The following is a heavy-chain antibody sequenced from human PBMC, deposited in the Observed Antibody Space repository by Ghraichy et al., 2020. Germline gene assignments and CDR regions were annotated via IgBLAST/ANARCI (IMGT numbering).Heavy chain of an antibody. CDR3: TKTYYDILTASFDP. CDR1: GGSISSSNYY. Sequence: SETLSLTCTVSGGSISSSNYYWGWIRQPPGKGLEWIGSIYYSGSTYYSPSLKHRVTISVDTSKNQFSLRLSSVTTADTAVYYCTKTYYDILTASFDPWGHGPLVTVSS. D-gene: IGHD3-9*01. V-gene: IGHV4-39*01. J-gene: IGHJ5*02. CDR2: IYYSGST.